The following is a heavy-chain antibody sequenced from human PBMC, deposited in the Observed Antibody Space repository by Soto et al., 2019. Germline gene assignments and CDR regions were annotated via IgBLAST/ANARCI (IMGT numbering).Heavy chain of an antibody. D-gene: IGHD3-3*01. CDR3: ARAPRYNAFWSDMDV. V-gene: IGHV3-30-3*01. Sequence: GGSLRLSCEASEFTFSSYTMHWVRQAPGKGLEWVAIISYDGSNKYYADFVKGRFTISRDNSKNTLYLQMNSLRPEDTALYFCARAPRYNAFWSDMDVWGQGTTVTVSS. J-gene: IGHJ6*02. CDR1: EFTFSSYT. CDR2: ISYDGSNK.